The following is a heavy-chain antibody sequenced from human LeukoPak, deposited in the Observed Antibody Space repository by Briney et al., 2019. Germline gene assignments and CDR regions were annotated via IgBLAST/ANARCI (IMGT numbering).Heavy chain of an antibody. CDR1: GYTFSSYE. V-gene: IGHV3-48*03. J-gene: IGHJ3*02. CDR3: ARALLVRGVSDAFDI. Sequence: GGSLRLSCAACGYTFSSYEMNWVRQVPGKGLEWVSYISSSGSTIYYADSVKGRFTISRDNAKNSLYLQMNSLRAEDTAVYYCARALLVRGVSDAFDILGKGTMVTGSS. D-gene: IGHD3-10*01. CDR2: ISSSGSTI.